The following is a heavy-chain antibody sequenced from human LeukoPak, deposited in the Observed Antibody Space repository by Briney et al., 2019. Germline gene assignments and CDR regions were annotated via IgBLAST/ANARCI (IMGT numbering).Heavy chain of an antibody. CDR1: GYTFTTYG. V-gene: IGHV1-18*01. D-gene: IGHD1-26*01. Sequence: ASVKVSCKASGYTFTTYGISWVRQAPGQGLEWMGWISAYSGNTNYAQKLQGRVAVTTDTSTSTAYMELRSLRSDDTAAYYCARSTLATKIRTARADFDYWGQGTLVTVSS. CDR2: ISAYSGNT. CDR3: ARSTLATKIRTARADFDY. J-gene: IGHJ4*02.